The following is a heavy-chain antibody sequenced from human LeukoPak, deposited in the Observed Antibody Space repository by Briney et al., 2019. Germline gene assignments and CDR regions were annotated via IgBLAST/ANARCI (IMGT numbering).Heavy chain of an antibody. CDR2: ISSSGSTI. CDR1: GFTFSDYY. J-gene: IGHJ4*02. D-gene: IGHD3-22*01. CDR3: ARDAHYYDSSGHDY. Sequence: GGSLRLSCAASGFTFSDYYMSWIRQAPGKGLEWVSYISSSGSTIYYADSVKGRFTISRDNSKNTLYLQMNSLRAEDTAVYYCARDAHYYDSSGHDYWGQGTLVTVSS. V-gene: IGHV3-11*04.